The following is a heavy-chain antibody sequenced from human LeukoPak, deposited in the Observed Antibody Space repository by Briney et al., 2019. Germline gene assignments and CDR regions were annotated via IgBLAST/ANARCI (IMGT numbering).Heavy chain of an antibody. J-gene: IGHJ4*02. CDR2: ISSSNNFM. V-gene: IGHV3-21*01. Sequence: GGSLRLTCLGSGFNFRYFWMSWVRQAPGKGLEWVSSISSSNNFMYYADSVRGRFTVSRDEAKNSLYLQTNSLRAEDTGVYYCARGPSDYDSWSGYYIDFWGQGTLVTVSS. CDR1: GFNFRYFW. D-gene: IGHD3-3*01. CDR3: ARGPSDYDSWSGYYIDF.